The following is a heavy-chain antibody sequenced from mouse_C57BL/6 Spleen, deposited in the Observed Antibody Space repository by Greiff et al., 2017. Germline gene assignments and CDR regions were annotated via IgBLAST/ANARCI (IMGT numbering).Heavy chain of an antibody. CDR3: TRVILPSTTVVEGYAMDY. J-gene: IGHJ4*01. D-gene: IGHD1-1*01. V-gene: IGHV5-9-1*02. CDR1: GFTFSSYA. Sequence: EVQGVESGEGLVKPGGSLKLSCAASGFTFSSYAMSWVRQTPEKRLEWVAYISSGGDYIYYADTVKGRFTISRDNARNTLYLQMSSLQSEDTAMYYCTRVILPSTTVVEGYAMDYWGQGTSVTVSS. CDR2: ISSGGDYI.